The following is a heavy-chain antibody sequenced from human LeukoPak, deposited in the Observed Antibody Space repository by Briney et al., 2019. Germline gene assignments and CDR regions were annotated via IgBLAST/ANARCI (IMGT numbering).Heavy chain of an antibody. CDR2: ISAYNGNT. Sequence: ASVKVSCKASGYTFTSYGISWVRQAPGQGLEWMGWISAYNGNTNYAQKLQGRVTMTTDTSTSTAYMELRSLRSDDTAVYYCARDRGVASAATSMGDGFDPWGQGTLVTVSS. J-gene: IGHJ5*02. CDR3: ARDRGVASAATSMGDGFDP. CDR1: GYTFTSYG. D-gene: IGHD2-15*01. V-gene: IGHV1-18*01.